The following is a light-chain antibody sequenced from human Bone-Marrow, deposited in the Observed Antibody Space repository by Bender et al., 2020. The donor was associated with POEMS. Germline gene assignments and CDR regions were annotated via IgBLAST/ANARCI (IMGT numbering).Light chain of an antibody. V-gene: IGLV1-44*01. CDR1: SSNIGAHA. CDR3: ASWDVSGPV. CDR2: SSH. Sequence: QSVLTQPPSASGTPGQRVTISCSGGSSNIGAHAVNWYQHLPGTAPKLLIYSSHRRPSEVPDRFSGSRSGTSASLAISGLQSEDEADYYCASWDVSGPVFGGGTKLTVL. J-gene: IGLJ3*02.